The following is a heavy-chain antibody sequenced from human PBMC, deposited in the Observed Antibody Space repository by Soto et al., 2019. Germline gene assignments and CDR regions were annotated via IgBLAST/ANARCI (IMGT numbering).Heavy chain of an antibody. D-gene: IGHD6-13*01. V-gene: IGHV3-23*01. J-gene: IGHJ4*02. Sequence: VQLLESGGGLVQPGGSLRLSCAASGFTFSSYAMSWVRQAPGKGLEWVSAISGSGGSTYYADSVKGRFTISRDNSKNTLYLQMNSLRAEDTAVYYCAKVPPAVEQQLGHTYSGWEPYFDYWGQGTLVTVSS. CDR1: GFTFSSYA. CDR3: AKVPPAVEQQLGHTYSGWEPYFDY. CDR2: ISGSGGST.